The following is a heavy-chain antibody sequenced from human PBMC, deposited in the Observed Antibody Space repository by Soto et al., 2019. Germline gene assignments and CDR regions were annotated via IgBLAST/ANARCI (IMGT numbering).Heavy chain of an antibody. CDR2: VSHSGNT. J-gene: IGHJ4*02. V-gene: IGHV4-34*01. Sequence: SETLSLTCTVSCGSFTGHFWSWVRQPPGKGLEWIGEVSHSGNTKYYPSLRSRVTLSVDSSKNQISLALTSVTAADTAVYYCARAKFESTGWHQFDIWGQGTLVTVSS. CDR3: ARAKFESTGWHQFDI. D-gene: IGHD7-27*01. CDR1: CGSFTGHF.